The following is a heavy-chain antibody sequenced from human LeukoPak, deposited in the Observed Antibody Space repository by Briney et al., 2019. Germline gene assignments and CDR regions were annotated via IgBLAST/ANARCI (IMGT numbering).Heavy chain of an antibody. D-gene: IGHD3-10*01. CDR1: GGSFSGYC. J-gene: IGHJ4*02. CDR2: INHSGST. V-gene: IGHV4-34*01. CDR3: ARHPYYGSGRFFPFDY. Sequence: SETLSLTCAVYGGSFSGYCWSWIRQPPGKGLEWIGEINHSGSTNYSPSLKSRVTISVDTSKNQFSLKLSSVTAADTAVYYCARHPYYGSGRFFPFDYWGQGTLVTVSS.